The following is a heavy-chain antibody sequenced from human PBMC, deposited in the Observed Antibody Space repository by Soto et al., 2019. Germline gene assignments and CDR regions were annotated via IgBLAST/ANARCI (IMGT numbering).Heavy chain of an antibody. CDR2: MNPNSGNT. D-gene: IGHD6-13*01. CDR1: GYTFTSYD. V-gene: IGHV1-8*01. Sequence: QVQLVQSGAEVKKPGASVKVSCKASGYTFTSYDINWVRQATGQGLEWMGWMNPNSGNTDYAQKFQGRVTMTRNTSISTAYMELSSVGSEDPAVYYCAREKSSWYDYWGQGTLVTVSS. CDR3: AREKSSWYDY. J-gene: IGHJ4*02.